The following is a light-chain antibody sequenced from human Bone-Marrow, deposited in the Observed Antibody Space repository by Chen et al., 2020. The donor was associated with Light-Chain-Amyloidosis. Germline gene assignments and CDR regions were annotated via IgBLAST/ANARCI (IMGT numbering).Light chain of an antibody. CDR3: SSYTITNTLD. Sequence: QSALTQPAFVSGSPAQSITISRPGTSSDVDGDNHVSWYQQHPDKAPKLMIYEVTNRPSWVPNRFSGSKSDITASLTISRLQTEDEADYFCSSYTITNTLDFGSGTRVTVL. J-gene: IGLJ1*01. V-gene: IGLV2-14*01. CDR2: EVT. CDR1: SSDVDGDNH.